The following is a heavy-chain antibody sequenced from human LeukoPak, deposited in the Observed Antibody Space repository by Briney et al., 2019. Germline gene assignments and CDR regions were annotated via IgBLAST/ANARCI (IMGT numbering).Heavy chain of an antibody. CDR3: ARSAAHDYFDY. J-gene: IGHJ4*02. D-gene: IGHD6-13*01. V-gene: IGHV4-59*01. Sequence: SETLSLTCTVSGGSISSYYWSWIRQPPGRGLEWIGYIYYSGSTNYNPSLKSRVTISVDTSKNQFSLKLSSVTAADTAVYYCARSAAHDYFDYWGQGTLVTVSS. CDR2: IYYSGST. CDR1: GGSISSYY.